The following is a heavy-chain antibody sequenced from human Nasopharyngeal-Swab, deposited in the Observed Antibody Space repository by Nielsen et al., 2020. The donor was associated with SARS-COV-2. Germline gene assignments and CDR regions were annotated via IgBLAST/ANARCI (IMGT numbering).Heavy chain of an antibody. J-gene: IGHJ4*02. CDR3: AKGVVGAAAGLFDY. Sequence: WIRQPPGKGLEWVSAISGSGGSTYYADPVKGRFTISRDNSKNTLYLQMNSLRAEDTAVYYCAKGVVGAAAGLFDYWGQGTLVTVSS. D-gene: IGHD6-13*01. V-gene: IGHV3-23*01. CDR2: ISGSGGST.